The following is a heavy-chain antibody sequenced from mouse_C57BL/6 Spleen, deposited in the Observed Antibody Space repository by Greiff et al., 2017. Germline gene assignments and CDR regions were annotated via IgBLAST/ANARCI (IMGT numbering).Heavy chain of an antibody. D-gene: IGHD1-1*01. V-gene: IGHV1-72*01. CDR2: IDPNSGGS. CDR1: GYTFTSYW. J-gene: IGHJ4*01. CDR3: AREGVINTDADDIDY. Sequence: QVQLQQPGAELVKPGASVKLSCKASGYTFTSYWMHWVKQRPGRGLEWIGRIDPNSGGSTYNEKFKSKATLTVDKPSSTAYMQLSSLPSEDSAVYYCAREGVINTDADDIDYWGQGTTVTVSS.